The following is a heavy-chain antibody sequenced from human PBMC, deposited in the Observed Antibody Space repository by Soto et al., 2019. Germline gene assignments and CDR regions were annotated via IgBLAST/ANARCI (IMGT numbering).Heavy chain of an antibody. D-gene: IGHD3-22*01. CDR1: GGSISSYY. J-gene: IGHJ2*01. CDR3: AREPSGYYPYWYFDL. CDR2: IDYSGST. Sequence: QVQLQESGPGLVKPSETLSLTCTVSGGSISSYYWSWVRQPPGKGLEWIGYIDYSGSTNYNSSLKSRVSISLDTSKNQFSLVLSSVTDADTAVYYCAREPSGYYPYWYFDLWGRGTLVTVSS. V-gene: IGHV4-59*01.